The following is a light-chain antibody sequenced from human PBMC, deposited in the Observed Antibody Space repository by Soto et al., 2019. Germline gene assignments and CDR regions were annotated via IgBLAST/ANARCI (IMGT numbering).Light chain of an antibody. CDR3: QHYSTVWS. Sequence: DIQMTQSPSSLSGSVGDRFTVTCRASQSISSGLAWYQKKPGKAPKLLIYDASTLESGVPSRFSGSGSGTEFTLTISSLQPEDFATYCCQHYSTVWSFGQGTKVDIK. V-gene: IGKV1-5*01. CDR1: QSISSG. J-gene: IGKJ1*01. CDR2: DAS.